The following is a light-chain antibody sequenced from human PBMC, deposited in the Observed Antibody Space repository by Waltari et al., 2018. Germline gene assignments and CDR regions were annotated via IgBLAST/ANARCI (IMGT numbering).Light chain of an antibody. Sequence: QSALTQPASVSGSPGQSLTISCTGTSSDIGTYNLVSWYQHLPGKAPKVMIYEVTKRPSGVSNRFSGSKSGNTASLTISGVQAEDEGHYYCCSYAGSGTWVFGGGTKLTVL. CDR1: SSDIGTYNL. V-gene: IGLV2-23*02. CDR2: EVT. J-gene: IGLJ3*02. CDR3: CSYAGSGTWV.